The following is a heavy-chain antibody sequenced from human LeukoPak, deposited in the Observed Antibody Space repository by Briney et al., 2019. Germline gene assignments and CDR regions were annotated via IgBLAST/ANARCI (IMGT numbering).Heavy chain of an antibody. D-gene: IGHD4-17*01. V-gene: IGHV4-39*01. CDR3: ARRTDYGDYFDY. Sequence: PSETLSLTCTVSGGSIGSYYWNWIRQPPGKGLEWIGSIYYSGSTYYNPSLKSRVTISVDTSKNQFSLKLSSVTAADTAVYYCARRTDYGDYFDYWGQGTLVTVSS. CDR1: GGSIGSYY. J-gene: IGHJ4*02. CDR2: IYYSGST.